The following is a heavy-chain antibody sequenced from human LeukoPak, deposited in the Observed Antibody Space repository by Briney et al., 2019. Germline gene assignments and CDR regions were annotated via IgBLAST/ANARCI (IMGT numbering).Heavy chain of an antibody. Sequence: GGSLRLSCAASGFTFSKYWMLWVRQAPGKGLKSVSRINTDGTVTTYADSVKGRFTVSRDNADNTMFLRMNSVRDEDTAVYYCATKQWLAPPPDSWGQGTPVTVSS. CDR2: INTDGTVT. CDR3: ATKQWLAPPPDS. D-gene: IGHD6-19*01. CDR1: GFTFSKYW. J-gene: IGHJ4*02. V-gene: IGHV3-74*01.